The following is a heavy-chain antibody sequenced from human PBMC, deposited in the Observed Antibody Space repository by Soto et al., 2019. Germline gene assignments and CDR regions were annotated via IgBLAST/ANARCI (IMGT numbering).Heavy chain of an antibody. CDR1: GFTFSSYA. D-gene: IGHD2-21*02. CDR2: ISYDGSNK. Sequence: LRLSCAASGFTFSSYAMHWVRQAPGKGLEWVAVISYDGSNKYYADSVKGRFTISRDNSKNTLYLQMNSLRAEDTAVYYCARQTAPPSLNYYYGMDVWGQGTTVTVSS. J-gene: IGHJ6*02. CDR3: ARQTAPPSLNYYYGMDV. V-gene: IGHV3-30-3*01.